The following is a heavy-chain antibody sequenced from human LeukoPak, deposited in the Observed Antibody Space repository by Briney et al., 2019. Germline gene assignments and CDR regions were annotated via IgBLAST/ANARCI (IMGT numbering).Heavy chain of an antibody. CDR2: IIPKLRTS. V-gene: IGHV1-69*13. D-gene: IGHD1-26*01. CDR3: AREKGSWGVFDY. Sequence: SVKVSCKASGYTFSGYYMHWVRQAPGQGLEWMGGIIPKLRTSNYAQKFRGRVTITADESTTTAYMELSSLRSEDTAVYYCAREKGSWGVFDYWGQGTLVTVSS. J-gene: IGHJ4*02. CDR1: GYTFSGYY.